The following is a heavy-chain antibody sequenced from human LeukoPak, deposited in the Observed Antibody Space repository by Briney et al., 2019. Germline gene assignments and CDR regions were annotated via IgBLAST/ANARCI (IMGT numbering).Heavy chain of an antibody. CDR2: MYPGDSET. CDR3: ARPGGFRSFDS. CDR1: GYSFTSYW. V-gene: IGHV5-51*01. J-gene: IGHJ4*02. Sequence: GESLKISCKGSGYSFTSYWIGWVRQMPGKSLEWMGTMYPGDSETRYSPSFQSQVTISADKSISTAYLQWSSLTASDTAMYYCARPGGFRSFDSWGQGTLVTVSS. D-gene: IGHD3-16*01.